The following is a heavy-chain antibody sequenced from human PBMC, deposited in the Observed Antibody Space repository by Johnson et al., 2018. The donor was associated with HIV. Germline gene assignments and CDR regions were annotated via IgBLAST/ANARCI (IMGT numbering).Heavy chain of an antibody. V-gene: IGHV3-30*02. Sequence: QEKLVESGGGVVQPGRSLRLSCAASGFTFSSYAKHWVRQAPGKGLEWVAVIRYDGSNKYYADSVKGRFTISRDNSKNTLYLQMNSLRAEDTAVYYCAKGDCSGGSCYSFTDAFDIWGQGTMVTVSS. CDR1: GFTFSSYA. CDR3: AKGDCSGGSCYSFTDAFDI. J-gene: IGHJ3*02. CDR2: IRYDGSNK. D-gene: IGHD2-15*01.